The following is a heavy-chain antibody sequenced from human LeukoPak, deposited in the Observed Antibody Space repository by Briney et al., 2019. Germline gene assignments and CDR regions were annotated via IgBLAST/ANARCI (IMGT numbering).Heavy chain of an antibody. D-gene: IGHD6-19*01. CDR3: ARESETSGWYDY. V-gene: IGHV3-43*02. Sequence: GGSLRLSCAAPGFIFDNYAIHWVRQAPGKGLEWVSLISGDGGSTFYADSVRGRFTISRDDTRKSLSLQMSSLRSEDTALYYCARESETSGWYDYWGQGTLVTVSS. CDR1: GFIFDNYA. CDR2: ISGDGGST. J-gene: IGHJ4*02.